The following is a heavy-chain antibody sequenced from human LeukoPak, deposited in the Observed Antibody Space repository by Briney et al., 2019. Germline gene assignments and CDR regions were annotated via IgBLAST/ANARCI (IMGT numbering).Heavy chain of an antibody. D-gene: IGHD3-22*01. CDR2: IYYSGST. CDR1: GGSISSGGYY. CDR3: ARAFLTYYYDSSGYYYDY. Sequence: PSETLSLTCAVSGGSISSGGYYWSWIRQHPGKGLEWIGYIYYSGSTYYNPSLKSRVTISVDTSKNQFSLELSSVTAADTAVYYCARAFLTYYYDSSGYYYDYWGQGTLVTVSS. V-gene: IGHV4-31*11. J-gene: IGHJ4*02.